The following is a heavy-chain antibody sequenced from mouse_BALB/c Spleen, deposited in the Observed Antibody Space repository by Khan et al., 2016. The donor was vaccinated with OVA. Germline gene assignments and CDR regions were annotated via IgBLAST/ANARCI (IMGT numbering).Heavy chain of an antibody. V-gene: IGHV1S136*01. CDR2: IYPFNDDT. D-gene: IGHD2-13*01. J-gene: IGHJ3*01. Sequence: VQLKESGPEVVKPGASVKMSCKASGYTFTSYVMHWVKQKPGLGLEWIGYIYPFNDDTKYNEKFKGKATLTSDRSSSTAYMELSSLTSEDSAVYYCSPVGTDYVSFAYWGQGTLVTVSA. CDR3: SPVGTDYVSFAY. CDR1: GYTFTSYV.